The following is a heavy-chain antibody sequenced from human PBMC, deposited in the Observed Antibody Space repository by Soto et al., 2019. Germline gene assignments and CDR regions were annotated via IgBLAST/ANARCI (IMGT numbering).Heavy chain of an antibody. V-gene: IGHV3-30-3*01. CDR3: AVSDCSGGSCPWDY. CDR1: GFTFSSYA. Sequence: QVQLVESGGGVVQPGRSLRLSCAASGFTFSSYAMHWVRQAPGKGLEWVAVISYDGSNKYYADSVKGRFTISRDNSKNTLYLQMNSLRAEDTAVYYCAVSDCSGGSCPWDYWGQRTLVTVSS. CDR2: ISYDGSNK. D-gene: IGHD2-15*01. J-gene: IGHJ4*02.